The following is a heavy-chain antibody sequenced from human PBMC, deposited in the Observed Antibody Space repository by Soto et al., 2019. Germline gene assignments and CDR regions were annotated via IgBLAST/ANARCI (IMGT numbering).Heavy chain of an antibody. D-gene: IGHD3-9*01. J-gene: IGHJ3*02. CDR2: IYWDDDK. CDR1: GFSLSSTVVG. Sequence: SGPTLVNPTETLTLTCTFSGFSLSSTVVGVGWIRQPPGKALEWLAFIYWDDDKRYNPSLKLRLNIRKDTSKSQVVFTMSNMDPVDTATYYCARIQVGRYFDWQIQVGVFDIWGQGTMVTVSS. V-gene: IGHV2-5*02. CDR3: ARIQVGRYFDWQIQVGVFDI.